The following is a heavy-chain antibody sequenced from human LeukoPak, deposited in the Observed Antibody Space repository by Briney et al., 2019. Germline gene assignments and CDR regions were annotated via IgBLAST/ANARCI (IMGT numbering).Heavy chain of an antibody. CDR1: GGSISSYY. V-gene: IGHV4-4*07. Sequence: SETLSLTCTVSGGSISSYYWSWIRQPAGKGLQWIGRVYTSGSTNYNPSLKSRLTMSVDTSKNQFSLKLSSVTAADTAVYYCARDLEVHEGLFDCWGQGTLVTVYS. CDR3: ARDLEVHEGLFDC. D-gene: IGHD1-1*01. J-gene: IGHJ4*02. CDR2: VYTSGST.